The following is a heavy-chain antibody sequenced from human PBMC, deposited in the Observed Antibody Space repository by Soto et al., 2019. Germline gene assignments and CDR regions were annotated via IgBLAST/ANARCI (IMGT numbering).Heavy chain of an antibody. Sequence: GGSLRLSCAASGFTFSSYAMSWVRQAPGKGLEWVSAISGSGGSTYYADSVKGRFTISRDNSKNTLYLQMNSLRAEDTAVYYCARYFSEYSSSSLQFDFWGQGTLVPVSS. D-gene: IGHD6-6*01. V-gene: IGHV3-23*01. CDR3: ARYFSEYSSSSLQFDF. CDR2: ISGSGGST. J-gene: IGHJ4*02. CDR1: GFTFSSYA.